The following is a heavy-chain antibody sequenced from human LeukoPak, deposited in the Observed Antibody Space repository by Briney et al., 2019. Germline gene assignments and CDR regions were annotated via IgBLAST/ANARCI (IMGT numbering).Heavy chain of an antibody. J-gene: IGHJ5*02. D-gene: IGHD6-6*01. CDR1: GFAFSSFG. CDR3: AKDGEYNSAIINWFDP. CDR2: IRYDGSNK. V-gene: IGHV3-30*02. Sequence: GGSLRLSCAASGFAFSSFGIHWVRQAPGKGLEWVAFIRYDGSNKYYADSVKGRFTISRDNSKNTLYLQMNSLRAEDTAVYYCAKDGEYNSAIINWFDPWGQGTLVTVSS.